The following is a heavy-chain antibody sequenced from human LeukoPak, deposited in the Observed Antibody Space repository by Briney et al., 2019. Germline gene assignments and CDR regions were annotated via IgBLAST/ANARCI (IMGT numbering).Heavy chain of an antibody. CDR2: IYSGGST. D-gene: IGHD2-15*01. CDR3: ARVTGGSWSVSWFDP. Sequence: PGGSLRLSCAASGFTVSSNYMSWVRQAPGKGLEWVSVIYSGGSTYYADSVKGRFTISRDNSKNTLYLQMNSLRAEDTAVYYCARVTGGSWSVSWFDPWGQGTLVTVSS. V-gene: IGHV3-66*02. J-gene: IGHJ5*02. CDR1: GFTVSSNY.